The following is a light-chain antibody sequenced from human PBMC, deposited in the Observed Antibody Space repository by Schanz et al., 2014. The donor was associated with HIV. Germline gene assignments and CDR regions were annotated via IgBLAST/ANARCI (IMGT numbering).Light chain of an antibody. Sequence: EIVMTQSPATLSLSPGERATVSCRASQSVSSNLAWYQHKLGQAPRLLIYDASTRATGIPGRFSASGSGTEFTLTISSLQSEDFAIYFCQQYDNWPLTFGGGTKVEFE. J-gene: IGKJ4*01. V-gene: IGKV3-15*01. CDR3: QQYDNWPLT. CDR1: QSVSSN. CDR2: DAS.